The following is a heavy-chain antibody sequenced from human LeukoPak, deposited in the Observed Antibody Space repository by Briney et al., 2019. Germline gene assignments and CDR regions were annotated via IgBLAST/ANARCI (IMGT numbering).Heavy chain of an antibody. J-gene: IGHJ4*02. CDR3: ARDLSYCSSTRCYAPYYFDY. V-gene: IGHV4-4*07. D-gene: IGHD2-2*01. Sequence: SETLSLTCAVHGGSLTSYFWSWIRQPAGKGLEWIGRIYTSGSTNYNPSLRSRATISVDKSKSQFSLKLTSVTAADTAVYYCARDLSYCSSTRCYAPYYFDYWGQGTLVTVSS. CDR2: IYTSGST. CDR1: GGSLTSYF.